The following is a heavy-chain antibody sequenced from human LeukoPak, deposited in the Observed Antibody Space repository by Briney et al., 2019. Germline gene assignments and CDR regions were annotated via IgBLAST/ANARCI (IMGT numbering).Heavy chain of an antibody. CDR3: ARSQGVYDSSGYHYYYGMDV. Sequence: GESLKISCKGSGYSFISYWIGWVRQKPGKGLEWMGIIYSGDSDTKYSPSFQGQVTISVDKSISTAYLQWSSLKAADTAMYYCARSQGVYDSSGYHYYYGMDVWGQGTTVTVSS. D-gene: IGHD3-22*01. CDR1: GYSFISYW. J-gene: IGHJ6*02. CDR2: IYSGDSDT. V-gene: IGHV5-51*01.